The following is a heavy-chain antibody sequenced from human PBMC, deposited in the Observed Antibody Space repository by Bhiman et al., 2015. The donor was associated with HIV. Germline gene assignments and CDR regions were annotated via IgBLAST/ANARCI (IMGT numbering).Heavy chain of an antibody. J-gene: IGHJ4*02. Sequence: EVQLLESGGGLVKPGGSLRLSCAASGFTFSDYIMNWVRQAPGKGLEWVSSISSTSTYIYYADSVKGRFTISRDNAKNSLFLQMNSLRAEDTALYYCARSEGQKYWGQGTLVTVSS. CDR1: GFTFSDYI. CDR3: ARSEGQKY. V-gene: IGHV3-21*03. CDR2: ISSTSTYI.